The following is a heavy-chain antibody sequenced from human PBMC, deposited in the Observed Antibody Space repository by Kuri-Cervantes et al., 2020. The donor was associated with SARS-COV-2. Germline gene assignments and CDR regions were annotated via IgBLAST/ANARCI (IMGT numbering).Heavy chain of an antibody. CDR3: ARHYAFDRLHK. CDR2: INHSGST. V-gene: IGHV4-34*01. J-gene: IGHJ4*02. Sequence: SQTLSLTCAVYGGSFSGYYWSCIRQPPGKGLEWSGEINHSGSTNYNPSLKSRVTTSVDTSKNQFSLKLTSVTAADTAIYYCARHYAFDRLHKWGQGTQVTVSS. D-gene: IGHD3-9*01. CDR1: GGSFSGYY.